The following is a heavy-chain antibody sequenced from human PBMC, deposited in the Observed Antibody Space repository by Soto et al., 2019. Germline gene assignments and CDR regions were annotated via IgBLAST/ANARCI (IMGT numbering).Heavy chain of an antibody. V-gene: IGHV3-30-3*01. CDR1: GFTFSSYA. CDR2: ISYDGSNK. J-gene: IGHJ3*02. Sequence: PGGSLRLSCAASGFTFSSYAMHWVRQAPGKGLEWVAVISYDGSNKYYADSVKGRFTISRDNSKNTLYLQMNSLRAEDTAVYYCARAHMIVGACDIWGQGTMVTVSS. D-gene: IGHD3-22*01. CDR3: ARAHMIVGACDI.